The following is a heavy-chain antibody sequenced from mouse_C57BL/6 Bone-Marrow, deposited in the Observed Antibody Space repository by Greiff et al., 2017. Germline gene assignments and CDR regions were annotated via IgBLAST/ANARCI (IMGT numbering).Heavy chain of an antibody. CDR1: GFNIKDYY. CDR2: IVPEDGET. V-gene: IGHV14-2*01. Sequence: VQLQQSGAELVKPGASVKLSCTASGFNIKDYYLHWVKQRTEQGLEWIGRIVPEDGETKYAPKFQGKATITADPSSNTAYLQLSILTSEDTAVYYCARSPIYYCGSSPFAYGGQGTLVTVSA. J-gene: IGHJ3*01. CDR3: ARSPIYYCGSSPFAY. D-gene: IGHD1-1*01.